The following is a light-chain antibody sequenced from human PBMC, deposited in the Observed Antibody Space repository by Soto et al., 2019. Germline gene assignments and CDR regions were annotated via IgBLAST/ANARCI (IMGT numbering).Light chain of an antibody. Sequence: EIVMTQSPATLSVSPGERATLSCRASQSVSVNLAWYQQKLGRAPRLLIYGASTRATGIPARFSGSGSGTEFTLTITSLQSEDFAVYYCQQYHNWPPITFGQGTRLEIK. CDR2: GAS. J-gene: IGKJ5*01. CDR3: QQYHNWPPIT. CDR1: QSVSVN. V-gene: IGKV3-15*01.